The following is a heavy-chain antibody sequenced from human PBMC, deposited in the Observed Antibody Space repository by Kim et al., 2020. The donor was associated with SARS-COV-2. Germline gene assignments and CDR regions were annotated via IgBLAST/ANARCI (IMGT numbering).Heavy chain of an antibody. D-gene: IGHD3-10*01. V-gene: IGHV1-2*02. J-gene: IGHJ6*02. CDR2: INPNSGGT. CDR1: GYTFTGYY. Sequence: ASVKVSCKASGYTFTGYYMHWVRQAPGQGLEWMGWINPNSGGTNYAQKFQGRVTMTRDTSISTADMELSRLRSDDTAVYYCARTMRVTMVRGTGRGMDVWGQGTTVTVSS. CDR3: ARTMRVTMVRGTGRGMDV.